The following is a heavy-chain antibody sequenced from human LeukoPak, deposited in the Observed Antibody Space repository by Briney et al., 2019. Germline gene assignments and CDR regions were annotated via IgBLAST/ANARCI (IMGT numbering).Heavy chain of an antibody. V-gene: IGHV3-21*01. D-gene: IGHD3-3*01. CDR3: ARVGDDFWSGPYFDY. J-gene: IGHJ4*02. Sequence: PRGSLRLSCAASGFTFSSYSMNWVRQAPGKGLEWVSSISSSSSYIYYADSVKGRFTISRDNAKNSLYLQMNSLRAEDTAVYYCARVGDDFWSGPYFDYWGQGTLVTVSS. CDR2: ISSSSSYI. CDR1: GFTFSSYS.